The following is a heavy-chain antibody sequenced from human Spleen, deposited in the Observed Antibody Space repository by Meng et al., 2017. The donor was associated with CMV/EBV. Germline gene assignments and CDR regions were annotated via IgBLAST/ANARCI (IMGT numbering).Heavy chain of an antibody. CDR2: IKQDGSEK. CDR3: ARAVTPSGSTSAY. CDR1: GFTFSNYW. D-gene: IGHD3-10*01. J-gene: IGHJ4*02. Sequence: GESLKISCAASGFTFSNYWMSWVRQAPGKGLEWVANIKQDGSEKYYVDSVKGRFTISRDNAKNSLYLQMNSLSAEDTAVYYCARAVTPSGSTSAYWGQGTLVTVSS. V-gene: IGHV3-7*01.